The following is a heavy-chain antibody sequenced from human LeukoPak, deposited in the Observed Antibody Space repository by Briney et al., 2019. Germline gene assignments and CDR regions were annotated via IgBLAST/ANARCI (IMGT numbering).Heavy chain of an antibody. V-gene: IGHV3-21*01. CDR1: GFIFSSYS. CDR3: ARDRSGSYPNWFDP. CDR2: ISSSSSYI. J-gene: IGHJ5*02. D-gene: IGHD1-26*01. Sequence: GWSLRLSCAASGFIFSSYSMNWVRQAAGQGLEWVSSISSSSSYIYYADSVKGRFTISRDNAKNSLYLQMNSLRAEDTAVYYCARDRSGSYPNWFDPWGQGTLVTVSS.